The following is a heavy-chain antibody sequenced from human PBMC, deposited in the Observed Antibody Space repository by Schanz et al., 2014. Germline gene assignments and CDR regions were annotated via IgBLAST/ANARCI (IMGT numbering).Heavy chain of an antibody. J-gene: IGHJ4*02. V-gene: IGHV3-30*18. D-gene: IGHD3-9*01. Sequence: VQLLESGGGLVQPGESLRLSCAASGFTFTTYAMTWVRQAPGKGLEWVALIYYNGTNKYYADSVKGRFTISRDNSQNTLYLQMNTLRTEDTAVYYCAKHVRSLTGNDYWGQGTLVTVSS. CDR1: GFTFTTYA. CDR3: AKHVRSLTGNDY. CDR2: IYYNGTNK.